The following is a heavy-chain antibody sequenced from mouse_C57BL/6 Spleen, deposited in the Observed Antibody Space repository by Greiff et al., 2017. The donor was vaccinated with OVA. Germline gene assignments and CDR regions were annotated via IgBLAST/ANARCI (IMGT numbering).Heavy chain of an antibody. V-gene: IGHV10-1*01. J-gene: IGHJ4*01. CDR1: GFSFNTYA. CDR3: VRQDPYAMDY. CDR2: IRSKSNNYAT. Sequence: EVKLMESGGGLVQPKGSLKLSCAASGFSFNTYAMNWVRQAPGKGLEWVARIRSKSNNYATYYADSVKDRFTISRDDSESMLYLQMNNLKTEDTAMYYCVRQDPYAMDYWGQGTSVTVSS.